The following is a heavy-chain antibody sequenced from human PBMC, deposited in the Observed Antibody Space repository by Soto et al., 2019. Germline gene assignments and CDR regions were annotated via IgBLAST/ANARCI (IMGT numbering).Heavy chain of an antibody. J-gene: IGHJ4*02. V-gene: IGHV4-59*01. CDR3: ARTEWLQAFDY. Sequence: SETLSLTCTVSGVSISSYYWSWIRQTPGKGLEWIGYMHYSGSANYNPSLKSRVTISLDTSKNQFFLNLESVTAADTAVYYCARTEWLQAFDYWGQGTLVT. CDR1: GVSISSYY. CDR2: MHYSGSA. D-gene: IGHD2-8*01.